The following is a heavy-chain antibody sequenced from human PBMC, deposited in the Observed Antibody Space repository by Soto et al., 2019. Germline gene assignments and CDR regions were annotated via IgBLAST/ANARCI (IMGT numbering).Heavy chain of an antibody. CDR2: ISHSGGTS. CDR3: AKGRGQNWNFDY. V-gene: IGHV3-23*01. J-gene: IGHJ4*02. D-gene: IGHD1-1*01. CDR1: GLTFSNYA. Sequence: EVQLLESGGGSVQPGGSLRPSCAASGLTFSNYAMHWVRRPPGKGLEWVSSISHSGGTSYYADSVKGRFSISRDSLVNTLYLQMNSLRAEDTAVYYCAKGRGQNWNFDYWGQGTLVSVSP.